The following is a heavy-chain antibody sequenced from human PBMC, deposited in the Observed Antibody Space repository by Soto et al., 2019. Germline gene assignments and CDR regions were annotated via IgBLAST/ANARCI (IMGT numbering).Heavy chain of an antibody. CDR1: GFTFSSFA. CDR2: ISGSGGST. J-gene: IGHJ4*02. D-gene: IGHD1-1*01. V-gene: IGHV3-23*01. CDR3: AKEPAFSGTAEYYFDF. Sequence: EVQLLESGGGWVQPGGSLRLSCAASGFTFSSFAMSWVRQAPGKGLEWVSAISGSGGSTYYADSVKGRFTISRDTSKNXLDRQMNSLRAEDTAVYYWAKEPAFSGTAEYYFDFWGQGTLVTVSS.